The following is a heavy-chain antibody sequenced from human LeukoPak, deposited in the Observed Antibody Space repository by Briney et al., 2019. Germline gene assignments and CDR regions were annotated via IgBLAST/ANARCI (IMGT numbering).Heavy chain of an antibody. CDR2: LYSSGYT. J-gene: IGHJ4*02. V-gene: IGHV3-66*01. D-gene: IGHD5-12*01. CDR1: GFSVTSNY. Sequence: GGSLRLSCAASGFSVTSNYTSWVRQAPGKGLEWVSVLYSSGYTKYADSVKGRFSISRDTSENTLSLQMNSLRAEDSAVYYCAAKGNGYTGTYVFAHWGRGTLVTVSS. CDR3: AAKGNGYTGTYVFAH.